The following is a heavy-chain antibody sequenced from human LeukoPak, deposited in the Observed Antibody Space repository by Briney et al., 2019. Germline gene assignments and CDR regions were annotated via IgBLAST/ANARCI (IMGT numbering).Heavy chain of an antibody. J-gene: IGHJ4*02. CDR2: IYSGGST. CDR1: GFTVSSSY. Sequence: PGGSLRLSCSASGFTVSSSYMSWVRQAPGEGLEWVSVIYSGGSTYYADSVKSRFTISRDNSKNTLYLQMNSLRIEDTAVYYCARVAFRSSSYISGIDYSRQGTLVTVSS. D-gene: IGHD6-6*01. CDR3: ARVAFRSSSYISGIDY. V-gene: IGHV3-53*01.